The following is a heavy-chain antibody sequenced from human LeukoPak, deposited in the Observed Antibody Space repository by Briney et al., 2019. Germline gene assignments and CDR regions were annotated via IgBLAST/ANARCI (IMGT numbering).Heavy chain of an antibody. Sequence: GGSLRLSCAASGFTFSSYAMSWVRQAPGKGLEWVSTITASGGTYCADSLKGRFTISRDTSKNTLYLQINSLRAEDTAVYYCAKRGRYYFDQWGQGTLVTVSS. J-gene: IGHJ4*02. CDR1: GFTFSSYA. CDR3: AKRGRYYFDQ. V-gene: IGHV3-23*01. CDR2: ITASGGT.